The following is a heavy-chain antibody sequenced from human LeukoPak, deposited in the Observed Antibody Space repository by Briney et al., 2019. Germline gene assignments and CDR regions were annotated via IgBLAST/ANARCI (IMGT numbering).Heavy chain of an antibody. D-gene: IGHD6-19*01. V-gene: IGHV3-33*06. J-gene: IGHJ4*02. Sequence: GGSLRLSCAASGFTFSSYGMHWVRQAPGKGLEWVAVIWYDGSNKYYADSVKGRFTISRDNSKNTLYLQMNSLRAEDTAVYYCAKSYSSGWYGPDYWGQGTPVTVSS. CDR1: GFTFSSYG. CDR3: AKSYSSGWYGPDY. CDR2: IWYDGSNK.